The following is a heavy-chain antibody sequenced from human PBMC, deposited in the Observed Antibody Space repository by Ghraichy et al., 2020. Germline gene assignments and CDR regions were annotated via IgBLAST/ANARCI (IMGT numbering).Heavy chain of an antibody. CDR1: GFTFSNAW. CDR3: TTERSYDILTGYYNLDY. Sequence: GGSLRLSCAASGFTFSNAWMSWVRQAPGKGLEWVGRIKSKTDGGTTDYAAPVKGRFTISRDDSKNTLYLQMNSLKTEDTAVYYCTTERSYDILTGYYNLDYWGQGTLVTVSS. V-gene: IGHV3-15*01. CDR2: IKSKTDGGTT. J-gene: IGHJ4*02. D-gene: IGHD3-9*01.